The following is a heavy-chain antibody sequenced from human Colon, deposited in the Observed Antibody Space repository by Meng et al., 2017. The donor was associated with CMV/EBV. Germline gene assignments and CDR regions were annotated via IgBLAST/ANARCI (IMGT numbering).Heavy chain of an antibody. Sequence: SGDSIITTNYYWGWLRQPPGKGLEWIGSIYHSGSTYDNPSLRSRVTMSVDTSKNQFSLRLSSVTAADTAVYYCARRDRRFLEWLFDSWGQGILVTVSS. D-gene: IGHD3-3*01. CDR3: ARRDRRFLEWLFDS. V-gene: IGHV4-39*01. CDR2: IYHSGST. CDR1: GDSIITTNYY. J-gene: IGHJ4*02.